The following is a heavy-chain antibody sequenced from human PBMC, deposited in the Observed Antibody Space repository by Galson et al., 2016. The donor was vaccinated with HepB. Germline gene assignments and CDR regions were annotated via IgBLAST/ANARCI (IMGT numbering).Heavy chain of an antibody. D-gene: IGHD6-13*01. J-gene: IGHJ4*02. CDR1: GYKFTNYW. CDR2: IYPDDSDT. V-gene: IGHV5-51*01. CDR3: ARSQSSSWYFRGVY. Sequence: QSGAEVKKAGESLKISCKGSGYKFTNYWIAWVRQMPGKGLEWMGIIYPDDSDTKYSPAFQGQVTISAYKSINTAFLHWRNLKASDTAKYFCARSQSSSWYFRGVYWGQGTLVTVYS.